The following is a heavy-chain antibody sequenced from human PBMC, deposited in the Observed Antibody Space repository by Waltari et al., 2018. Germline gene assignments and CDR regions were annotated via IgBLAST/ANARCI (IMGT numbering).Heavy chain of an antibody. Sequence: QLQLQESGPGLVKPSETLSLTCTVSGGSISSSSYYWGWIRQPPGKGLEWIGSIYYSGRTYYNPSLRSRVTISVDTSKNQFSLKLSSVTAADTAVYYCARYPAMTIMLWYFDLWGRGTLVTVSS. D-gene: IGHD2-8*01. CDR1: GGSISSSSYY. CDR3: ARYPAMTIMLWYFDL. V-gene: IGHV4-39*01. J-gene: IGHJ2*01. CDR2: IYYSGRT.